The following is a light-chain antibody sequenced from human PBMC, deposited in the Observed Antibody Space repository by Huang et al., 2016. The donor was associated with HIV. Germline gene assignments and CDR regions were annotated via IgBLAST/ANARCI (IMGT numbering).Light chain of an antibody. Sequence: EIVLTQSPGTLSLSLGERATLSCRASQSVSNNYLAWYQQKPGQAPSRLIYGASSRATGIPDRFSGSGSGTDFTLTISRLEPEDFAVFYCQQYGTSPKTFGQGTKVEI. CDR2: GAS. V-gene: IGKV3-20*01. J-gene: IGKJ1*01. CDR3: QQYGTSPKT. CDR1: QSVSNNY.